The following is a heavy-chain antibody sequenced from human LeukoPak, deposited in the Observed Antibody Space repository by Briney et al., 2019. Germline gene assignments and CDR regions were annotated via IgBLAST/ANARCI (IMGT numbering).Heavy chain of an antibody. V-gene: IGHV3-23*01. CDR3: AKDPNGDYIGTFEI. J-gene: IGHJ3*02. D-gene: IGHD4-17*01. Sequence: GGSLRLSCATFEFNFIKYGLSWVRQAPGKGLEWVSSISGSGRDTQYAASVQGRFTISRDNSKNTLYLQMHSLRAEDTAVYYCAKDPNGDYIGTFEIWGHGTMVTVSS. CDR1: EFNFIKYG. CDR2: ISGSGRDT.